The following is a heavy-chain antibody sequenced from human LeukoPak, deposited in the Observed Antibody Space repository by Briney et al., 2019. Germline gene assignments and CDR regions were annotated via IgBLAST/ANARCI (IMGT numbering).Heavy chain of an antibody. CDR1: GFTFSSYG. D-gene: IGHD3-9*01. Sequence: GRSLRLSCAASGFTFSSYGMHWVRQAPGKGLEWVAVIWYDGSNKYYADSVKGRFTISRDYSKTSLYLQMNSLRADDTAVYYCARTYYDVLTAYYRYFDFWGQGTLVTVTS. CDR3: ARTYYDVLTAYYRYFDF. V-gene: IGHV3-33*01. CDR2: IWYDGSNK. J-gene: IGHJ4*02.